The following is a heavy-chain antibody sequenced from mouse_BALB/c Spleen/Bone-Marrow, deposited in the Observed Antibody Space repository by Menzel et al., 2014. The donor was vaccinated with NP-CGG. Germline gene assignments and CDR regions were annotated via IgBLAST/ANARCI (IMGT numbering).Heavy chain of an antibody. CDR2: INPYNGGT. D-gene: IGHD2-2*01. CDR1: GYSFSGYT. CDR3: ARDGYDRVYAVEY. J-gene: IGHJ4*01. V-gene: IGHV1-18*01. Sequence: DVKLQESGPELVKPGVSMKISCKASGYSFSGYTMNWVKQSHGKNLEWIGLINPYNGGTSYNQKFKGKATLTVDKSSSTAYMELLSLTSEDSAVYYCARDGYDRVYAVEYWGQGTSVTVSS.